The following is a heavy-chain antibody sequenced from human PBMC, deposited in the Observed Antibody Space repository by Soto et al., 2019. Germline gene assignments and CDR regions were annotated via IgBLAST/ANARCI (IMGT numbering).Heavy chain of an antibody. Sequence: PGGSLRLSCAASGFTFSSFWMSWVRQAPGKGLEWVANIKQDGSEKYYVDSVKGRFTISRDNAKNSLYLQMNSLRAEDTAIYYCTSTFVASLGTDWGQGTLVTVSS. V-gene: IGHV3-7*01. D-gene: IGHD2-21*01. CDR3: TSTFVASLGTD. J-gene: IGHJ4*02. CDR2: IKQDGSEK. CDR1: GFTFSSFW.